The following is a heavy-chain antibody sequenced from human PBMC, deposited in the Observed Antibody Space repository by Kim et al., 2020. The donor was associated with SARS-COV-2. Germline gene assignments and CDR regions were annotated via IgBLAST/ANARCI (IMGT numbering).Heavy chain of an antibody. V-gene: IGHV3-64D*06. CDR1: GFTFSSYA. CDR2: ISSNGGST. J-gene: IGHJ6*02. Sequence: GGSLRLSCSASGFTFSSYAMHWVRQAPGKGLEYVSAISSNGGSTYYADSVKGRFTISRDNSKNTLYLQMSSLRAEDTAVYYCVNEGESITMVRGVIITEKEYGMDVWGQGTTVTVSS. D-gene: IGHD3-10*01. CDR3: VNEGESITMVRGVIITEKEYGMDV.